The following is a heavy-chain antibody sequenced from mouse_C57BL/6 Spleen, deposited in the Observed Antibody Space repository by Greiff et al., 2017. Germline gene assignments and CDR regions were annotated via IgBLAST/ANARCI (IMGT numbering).Heavy chain of an antibody. J-gene: IGHJ4*01. CDR1: GYAFSSYW. D-gene: IGHD2-5*01. CDR2: IYPGDGDT. Sequence: LQQSGAELVKPGASVQISCKASGYAFSSYWMNWVKQRPGKGLEWIGQIYPGDGDTNYNGKFKGKATLTADKTSSTAYRQLSSLSSEDSAVYFCARGAYTNLDAMDYWGQGTSVTVSS. V-gene: IGHV1-80*01. CDR3: ARGAYTNLDAMDY.